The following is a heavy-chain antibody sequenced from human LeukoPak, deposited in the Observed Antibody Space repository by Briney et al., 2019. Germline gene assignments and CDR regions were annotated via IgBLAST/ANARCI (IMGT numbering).Heavy chain of an antibody. J-gene: IGHJ4*02. CDR3: AGRAGAYSHPYDY. Sequence: GGSLRLSCTVSGFAVSSNSMSWVRQAPGKGLEWVSFIYSDNTHYSDSVKGRFTISRDNSKNTLYLQMNSLRAEDTAVYYCAGRAGAYSHPYDYWGQGTLVTVSS. CDR2: IYSDNT. D-gene: IGHD4/OR15-4a*01. V-gene: IGHV3-53*01. CDR1: GFAVSSNS.